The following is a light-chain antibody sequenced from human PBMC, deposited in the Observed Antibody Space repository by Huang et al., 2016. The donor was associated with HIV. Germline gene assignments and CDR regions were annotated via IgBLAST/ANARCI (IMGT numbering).Light chain of an antibody. V-gene: IGKV4-1*01. J-gene: IGKJ1*01. Sequence: DIVMTQSPDSLAVSPGERATINCKSSQTVLYSLNKKNYLAWFQQKPGRPPKLLIYWATKRESGVPDRFSGRGSGTDFTLTSNNLQAEDVAVYFCLQYYSVPQTFGHGTKVEIK. CDR1: QTVLYSLNKKNY. CDR3: LQYYSVPQT. CDR2: WAT.